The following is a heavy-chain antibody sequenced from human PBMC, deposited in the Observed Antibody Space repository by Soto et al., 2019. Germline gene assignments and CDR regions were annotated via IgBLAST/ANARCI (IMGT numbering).Heavy chain of an antibody. Sequence: GASVKVSCKASGYTFTSYGISWVRQAPGQGLEWMGWISAYNGNTNYAQKLQGRVTMTTDTSTSTAYMELRSLRSDDTAVYYCARIYGSGSYNSEFDPWGQGTLVTVSS. CDR2: ISAYNGNT. D-gene: IGHD3-10*01. J-gene: IGHJ5*02. CDR3: ARIYGSGSYNSEFDP. V-gene: IGHV1-18*01. CDR1: GYTFTSYG.